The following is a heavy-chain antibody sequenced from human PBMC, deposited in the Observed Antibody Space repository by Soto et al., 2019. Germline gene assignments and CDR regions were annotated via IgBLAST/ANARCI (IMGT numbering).Heavy chain of an antibody. V-gene: IGHV4-39*01. Sequence: QLQLQESGPGLVKPSETLSLTCTVSGGSISSSSYYWGWIRQPPGKGLEWIGSIYYSGSTYYNPSLKRRVTISVDTSKNQFSLKLSSVTAADTAVYYCASTDPYYDFWSGYCNFDYWGQGTLVTVSS. CDR3: ASTDPYYDFWSGYCNFDY. CDR2: IYYSGST. CDR1: GGSISSSSYY. J-gene: IGHJ4*02. D-gene: IGHD3-3*01.